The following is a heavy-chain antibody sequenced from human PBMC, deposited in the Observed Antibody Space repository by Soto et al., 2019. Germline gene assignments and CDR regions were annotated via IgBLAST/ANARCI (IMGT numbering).Heavy chain of an antibody. Sequence: ESVKISFKGSGYSCSTYSMGWVRQMPGKGLEWMGNIHSGDSNARYSPSFQGQVTISVDKSINTAYLQWSSLKASDTALYYCATWRYSHWSDSWGQGTLVTVSS. V-gene: IGHV5-51*01. D-gene: IGHD4-4*01. CDR1: GYSCSTYS. CDR2: IHSGDSNA. CDR3: ATWRYSHWSDS. J-gene: IGHJ5*02.